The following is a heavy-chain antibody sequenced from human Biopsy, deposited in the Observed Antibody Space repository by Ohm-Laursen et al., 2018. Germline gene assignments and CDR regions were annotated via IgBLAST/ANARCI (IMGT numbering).Heavy chain of an antibody. CDR2: TYYSGST. CDR1: GGSIGSFF. J-gene: IGHJ4*02. V-gene: IGHV4-59*01. D-gene: IGHD1-26*01. Sequence: SETLSLTCTVSGGSIGSFFWSWIRQPPGKGLEWIGYTYYSGSTNYNPSLKSRVTISVDRSKNHFSLELSSVTAADTAVYYCARVGVGAPSIDYFDSWGQGALVTVSS. CDR3: ARVGVGAPSIDYFDS.